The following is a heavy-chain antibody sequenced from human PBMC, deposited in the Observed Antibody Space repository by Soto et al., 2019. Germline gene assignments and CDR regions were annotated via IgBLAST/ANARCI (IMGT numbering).Heavy chain of an antibody. CDR1: GYTFTTYY. J-gene: IGHJ4*02. CDR2: ISPNSGGT. D-gene: IGHD1-26*01. CDR3: ARGDDSGSYNLGPSPFDY. Sequence: ASVKVSCKASGYTFTTYYIHWVRQAPGHGLEWMGFISPNSGGTQFAPKFQGLVTMTGDTSLSTVYMALSRLRSDDTAVYYCARGDDSGSYNLGPSPFDYWCQGTLVTVSS. V-gene: IGHV1-2*04.